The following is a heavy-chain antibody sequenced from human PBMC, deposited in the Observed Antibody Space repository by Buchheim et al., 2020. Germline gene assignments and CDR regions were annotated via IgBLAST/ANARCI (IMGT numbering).Heavy chain of an antibody. Sequence: QVQLQESGPGLVKPSGTLSLTCDVSGGSISSNYWWSWVRQPPGMGLEWIGETYHSGSTNYNPSLKSRVTISVDKSKNQFSLKLTSVTAAGTAVYYCARIPYYYYYGLDVWGQGTT. J-gene: IGHJ6*02. CDR2: TYHSGST. D-gene: IGHD2-21*01. V-gene: IGHV4-4*02. CDR3: ARIPYYYYYGLDV. CDR1: GGSISSNYW.